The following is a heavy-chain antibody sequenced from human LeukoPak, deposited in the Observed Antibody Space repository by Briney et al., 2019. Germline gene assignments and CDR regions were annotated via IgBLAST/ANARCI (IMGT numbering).Heavy chain of an antibody. CDR1: GYSFTSYW. CDR3: ARLAEGHIAAAGTSSFQH. D-gene: IGHD6-13*01. Sequence: GESLKISCKGSGYSFTSYWIGWVRQMPGKGLEWMGIIYPGDSDTRYSPSFQGQVTISADKSISTAYLQWSSLKASDTAMYYCARLAEGHIAAAGTSSFQHWGQGTLVTVSS. CDR2: IYPGDSDT. J-gene: IGHJ1*01. V-gene: IGHV5-51*01.